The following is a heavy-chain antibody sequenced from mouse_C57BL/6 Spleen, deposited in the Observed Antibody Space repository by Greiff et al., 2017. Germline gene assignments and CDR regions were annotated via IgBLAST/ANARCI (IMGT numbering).Heavy chain of an antibody. V-gene: IGHV1-66*01. J-gene: IGHJ4*01. CDR2: IYPGSGNT. CDR3: ARPTAQAHAMDD. D-gene: IGHD3-2*02. CDR1: GYSFTSYY. Sequence: QVQLQQSGPELVKPGASVKISCKASGYSFTSYYIHWVKQRPGQGLEWFGWIYPGSGNTKSNKKVKGKATLTADTSSGTAYMQLSSRTSEDSAVYYCARPTAQAHAMDDGGQGTSVTVSS.